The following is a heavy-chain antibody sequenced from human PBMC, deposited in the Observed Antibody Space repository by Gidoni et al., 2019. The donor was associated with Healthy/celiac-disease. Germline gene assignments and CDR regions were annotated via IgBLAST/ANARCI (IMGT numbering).Heavy chain of an antibody. CDR1: GGTFSSYA. Sequence: QVQLVQSGAEVKKPGSSVKVSCKASGGTFSSYAISWVRQAPGQGLEWMGRIIPILGIANYAQKFQGRVTITADKSTSTAYMELSSLRSEDTAVYYCARVSAVAGRGYFDYWGQGTLVTVSS. J-gene: IGHJ4*02. D-gene: IGHD6-19*01. V-gene: IGHV1-69*09. CDR2: IIPILGIA. CDR3: ARVSAVAGRGYFDY.